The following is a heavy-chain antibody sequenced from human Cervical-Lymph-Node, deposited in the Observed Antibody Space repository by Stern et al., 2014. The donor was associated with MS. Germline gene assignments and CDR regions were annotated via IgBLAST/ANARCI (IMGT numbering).Heavy chain of an antibody. CDR2: IYHSGGT. CDR1: GGSISSSNW. V-gene: IGHV4-4*02. CDR3: ATGPRIYGMGV. J-gene: IGHJ6*02. Sequence: QVQLQESGPGLVKPSGTLSLTCAVSGGSISSSNWWSWVRQPPGEGLEGIGEIYHSGGTNYNPSLKRRLTLSVDNPKNNSFLKMRLVAAADTAVYYCATGPRIYGMGVWGQGTTVTVSS.